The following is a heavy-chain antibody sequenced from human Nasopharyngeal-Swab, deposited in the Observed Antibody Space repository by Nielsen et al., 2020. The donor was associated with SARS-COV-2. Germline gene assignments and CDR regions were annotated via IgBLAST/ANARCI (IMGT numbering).Heavy chain of an antibody. CDR2: INHSGST. Sequence: SETLSLTCAVYGGSDSGYYWSWIRQPPGKGLEWIGEINHSGSTNYNPSLKSRVTISVDTSKNQFSLKLSSVTAADTAVYYCARGSTVTTFYYYYYGMDVWGQGTTVTVSS. J-gene: IGHJ6*02. V-gene: IGHV4-34*01. CDR3: ARGSTVTTFYYYYYGMDV. CDR1: GGSDSGYY. D-gene: IGHD4-17*01.